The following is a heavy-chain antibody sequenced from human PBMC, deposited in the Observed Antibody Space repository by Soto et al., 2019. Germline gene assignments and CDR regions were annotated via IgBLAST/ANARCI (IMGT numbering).Heavy chain of an antibody. CDR3: ARFDNDYGDYSMGY. Sequence: ASVKVSCKASGYTFTGYYMHWVRQAPGQGLEWMGWINPNSGGTNYAQKFQGRVTMTRDTSISTAYMELSRLRSDDTAVYYCARFDNDYGDYSMGYWRQGTLVTVSS. V-gene: IGHV1-2*02. CDR1: GYTFTGYY. J-gene: IGHJ4*02. D-gene: IGHD4-17*01. CDR2: INPNSGGT.